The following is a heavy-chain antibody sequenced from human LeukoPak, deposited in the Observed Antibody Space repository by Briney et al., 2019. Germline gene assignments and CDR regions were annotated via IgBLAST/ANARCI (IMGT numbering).Heavy chain of an antibody. CDR1: RFTFSSYE. CDR3: ARAGRYFDY. V-gene: IGHV3-48*03. J-gene: IGHJ4*02. Sequence: GGSLRLSCAASRFTFSSYEMNWVRQAPGKGLEWVSFISSSGSTIYYADSVKGRFTISRDNAKNSLYLQMNSLRAEDTAIYYCARAGRYFDYWGQGTLVTVSS. CDR2: ISSSGSTI.